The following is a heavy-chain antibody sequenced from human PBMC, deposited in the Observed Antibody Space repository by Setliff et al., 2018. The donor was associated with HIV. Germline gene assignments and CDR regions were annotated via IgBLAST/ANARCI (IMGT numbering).Heavy chain of an antibody. Sequence: PGGSLRLSCATSGFTFSSYAMSWVRQAPGKGLEWVSGISGSGGSTYYADSVKGRFTISRDNSKNTLYLQMHSLRAEDTAVYYCAKVSSSSMAFQHWGQGTLVTVSS. CDR1: GFTFSSYA. CDR3: AKVSSSSMAFQH. J-gene: IGHJ1*01. D-gene: IGHD6-6*01. CDR2: ISGSGGST. V-gene: IGHV3-23*01.